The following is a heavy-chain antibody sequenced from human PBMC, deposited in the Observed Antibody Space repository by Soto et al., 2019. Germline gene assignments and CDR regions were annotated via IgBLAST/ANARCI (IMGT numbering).Heavy chain of an antibody. Sequence: TLSLTCTVSGGSVSGGSYYWSWIRQPPGKGLEWIGYIYYSGSTNYNPSLKSRVTISVDTSKNQFSLKLSSVTAADTAVYYCARVGGLAVAGRAHYYYYGMDVWGQGTTVTVSS. V-gene: IGHV4-61*01. CDR3: ARVGGLAVAGRAHYYYYGMDV. J-gene: IGHJ6*02. D-gene: IGHD6-19*01. CDR1: GGSVSGGSYY. CDR2: IYYSGST.